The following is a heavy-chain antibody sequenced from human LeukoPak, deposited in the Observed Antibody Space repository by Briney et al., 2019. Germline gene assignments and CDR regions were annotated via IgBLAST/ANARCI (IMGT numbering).Heavy chain of an antibody. Sequence: ASVKVSCKASGYAFIGYYMHWVRQAPGQGLEWMGWINPNSGGTNYAQKFQGRVTMTRDTSISTAYMALSRLTSDDTAVYFCARGRFGEWDNWFDPWGQGTLVTVSS. J-gene: IGHJ5*02. CDR2: INPNSGGT. V-gene: IGHV1-2*02. D-gene: IGHD3-10*01. CDR3: ARGRFGEWDNWFDP. CDR1: GYAFIGYY.